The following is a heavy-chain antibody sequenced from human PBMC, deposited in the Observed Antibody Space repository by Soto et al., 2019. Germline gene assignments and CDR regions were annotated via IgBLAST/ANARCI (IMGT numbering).Heavy chain of an antibody. CDR2: INPNSGGT. Sequence: QVQLVQSGAEVKKPGASVKVSCKASGYTFTGYYMHWVRQAPGQGLEWMGWINPNSGGTNYAQKFQGWVTMTRDTSISTAYMELSRLRSDDTAVYYCARVGNGDYVGYYFDYWGQGTLVTVSS. J-gene: IGHJ4*02. CDR1: GYTFTGYY. V-gene: IGHV1-2*04. CDR3: ARVGNGDYVGYYFDY. D-gene: IGHD4-17*01.